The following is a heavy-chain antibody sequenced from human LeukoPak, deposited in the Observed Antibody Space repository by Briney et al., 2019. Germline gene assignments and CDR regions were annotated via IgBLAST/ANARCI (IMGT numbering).Heavy chain of an antibody. CDR2: IYYSGST. CDR3: ARRTMVRGVIIYYYMDV. Sequence: PSETLSLTCTVPGGSISSYYWSWIRRPPGKGLEWIGYIYYSGSTNYNPSLKSRVTISVDTSKNQFSLKLSSVTAADTAVYYCARRTMVRGVIIYYYMDVWGKGTTVTVSS. J-gene: IGHJ6*03. D-gene: IGHD3-10*01. V-gene: IGHV4-59*01. CDR1: GGSISSYY.